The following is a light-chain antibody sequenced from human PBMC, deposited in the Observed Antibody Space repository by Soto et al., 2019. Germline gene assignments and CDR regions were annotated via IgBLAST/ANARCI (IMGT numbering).Light chain of an antibody. CDR2: DVT. CDR3: CSYAGSYTYT. CDR1: YSDVGTFYF. J-gene: IGLJ1*01. Sequence: SGRTQPRAVSGTTGQSVTISCTGSYSDVGTFYFVSWYQQYPGKGPKLIIYDVTERPSGVPDRFSGSKSGNTASLTISWLQAEDEADYYCCSYAGSYTYTFGSGTRSPS. V-gene: IGLV2-11*01.